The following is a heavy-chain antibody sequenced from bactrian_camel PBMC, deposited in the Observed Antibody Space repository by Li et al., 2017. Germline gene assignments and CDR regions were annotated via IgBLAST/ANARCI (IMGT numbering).Heavy chain of an antibody. J-gene: IGHJ4*01. CDR1: GVAWIRYC. V-gene: IGHV3S57*01. D-gene: IGHD1*01. Sequence: VQLVESGGGTDQAGGSLRLSCSISGVAWIRYCLGWFRQLPGKEREGVAAIDHDGDATYADSVKVRFTITPNNAKNTLYLRMNKLMPEDTAMYYCAQDESQYVEYVGPKCRGISGQGTQVTVS. CDR2: IDHDGDA.